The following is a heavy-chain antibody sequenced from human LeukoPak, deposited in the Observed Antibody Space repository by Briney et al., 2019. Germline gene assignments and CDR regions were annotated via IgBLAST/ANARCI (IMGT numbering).Heavy chain of an antibody. Sequence: GGSLRLSCAASGFTFEDYAMDWVRQAPGECLEWVSLISGGAGRTYYAYSVKCRFTISRDNSKNSLYLQKNSLRTEDTALYFCAKALAGSSCSWSLYDYWGQGTLVTVSS. CDR1: GFTFEDYA. J-gene: IGHJ4*02. CDR3: AKALAGSSCSWSLYDY. V-gene: IGHV3-43*02. D-gene: IGHD6-13*01. CDR2: ISGGAGRT.